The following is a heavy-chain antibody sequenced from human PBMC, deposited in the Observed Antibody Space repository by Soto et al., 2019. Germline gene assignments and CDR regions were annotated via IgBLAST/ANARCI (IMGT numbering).Heavy chain of an antibody. J-gene: IGHJ4*02. V-gene: IGHV5-51*01. D-gene: IGHD4-17*01. Sequence: LGESLKISCKVSGYSFTSYWIGWVRQIPGKGLEWMGIIYLGDADTRYSPSFQGKLTISADKSISTAYLQWSSLKASDTAMYYCARRTGGYGGNSRPDYWGQGTMVTVSS. CDR1: GYSFTSYW. CDR3: ARRTGGYGGNSRPDY. CDR2: IYLGDADT.